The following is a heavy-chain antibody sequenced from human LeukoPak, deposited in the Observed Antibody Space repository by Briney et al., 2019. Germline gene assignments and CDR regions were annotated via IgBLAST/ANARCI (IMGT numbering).Heavy chain of an antibody. J-gene: IGHJ3*02. D-gene: IGHD2-2*01. V-gene: IGHV3-11*04. CDR1: GFTFNDYY. CDR2: ISSSGSAM. Sequence: GGSLRLSCAASGFTFNDYYMSWIRQAPGKGLEWLSYISSSGSAMYYADSVKGRFTISRDNAKNSLYLQMNSLRAEDTAVYYCARSADIVVVPAAVRAFDIWGQGTMVTVSS. CDR3: ARSADIVVVPAAVRAFDI.